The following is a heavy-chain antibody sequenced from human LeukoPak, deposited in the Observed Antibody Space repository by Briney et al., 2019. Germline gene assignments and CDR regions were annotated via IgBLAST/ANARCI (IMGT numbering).Heavy chain of an antibody. D-gene: IGHD2-15*01. V-gene: IGHV4-34*01. J-gene: IGHJ6*03. CDR3: ARIPVGYCSGGSCYYYYYMDV. Sequence: SETLSLTCAVYGGSFSGYYWSWIRQPPGKGLEWIGEINHSGSTNYNPSLKSRVTLSVDTSKNQFSLKLSSVTAADTAVYYCARIPVGYCSGGSCYYYYYMDVWGKGTTVTVSS. CDR1: GGSFSGYY. CDR2: INHSGST.